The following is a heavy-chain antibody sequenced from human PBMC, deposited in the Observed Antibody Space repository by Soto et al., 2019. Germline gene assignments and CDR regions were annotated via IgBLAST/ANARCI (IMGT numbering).Heavy chain of an antibody. D-gene: IGHD4-17*01. CDR3: AKDLPRGHDYGDGWLALFDY. V-gene: IGHV3-23*01. CDR2: ISGSGGST. J-gene: IGHJ4*02. CDR1: GFTFSSYA. Sequence: GGSLRLSCAASGFTFSSYAMSWVRQAPGKGLEWVSAISGSGGSTYYADSVKGRFTISRDNSKNTLYLQMNSLRAEDTAVYYWAKDLPRGHDYGDGWLALFDYWGQGTLVTVSS.